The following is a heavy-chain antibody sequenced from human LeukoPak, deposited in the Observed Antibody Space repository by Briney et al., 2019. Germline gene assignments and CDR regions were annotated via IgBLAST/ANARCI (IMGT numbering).Heavy chain of an antibody. CDR3: ARVYYGSGSPRHFDY. CDR2: ISSRGTTI. Sequence: PGGSLRLSCAASGFSFSDYYVSWIRQAPGKGPECVSYISSRGTTIYYADSVKGRFTISRDNAKNSLYLQMSSLRAEDTAVYYCARVYYGSGSPRHFDYWGQGTLVTVSS. V-gene: IGHV3-11*01. J-gene: IGHJ4*02. CDR1: GFSFSDYY. D-gene: IGHD3-10*01.